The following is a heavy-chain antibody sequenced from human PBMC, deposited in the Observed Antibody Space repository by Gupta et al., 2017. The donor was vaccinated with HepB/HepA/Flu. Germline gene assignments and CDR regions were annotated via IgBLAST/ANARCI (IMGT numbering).Heavy chain of an antibody. CDR3: ARGSGSSTRALDI. V-gene: IGHV3-7*01. CDR2: IKQDGSEK. D-gene: IGHD2-2*01. Sequence: EVQLVESGGGLVQPGGSLRLSCAASGFTFSSQWLNWVRQAPGKGLEWVANIKQDGSEKKYVDSVKGRFTISRDNAMDSMYLQMNSLRAEDTAVYYCARGSGSSTRALDIWGQGTVVTVSS. J-gene: IGHJ3*02. CDR1: GFTFSSQW.